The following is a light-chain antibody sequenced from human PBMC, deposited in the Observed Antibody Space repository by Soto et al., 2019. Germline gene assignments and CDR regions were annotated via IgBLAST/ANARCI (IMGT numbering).Light chain of an antibody. Sequence: DIQMTQSPSTLSASVGDRVTITCRASQSISSWLAWYQQKPGKAPKLLIYDASSLESGVPSRFSGSGSGTDFSLYISGLRPDDCATYSCQQYDRYSQFTFGQGTRLEIK. V-gene: IGKV1-5*01. J-gene: IGKJ5*01. CDR2: DAS. CDR3: QQYDRYSQFT. CDR1: QSISSW.